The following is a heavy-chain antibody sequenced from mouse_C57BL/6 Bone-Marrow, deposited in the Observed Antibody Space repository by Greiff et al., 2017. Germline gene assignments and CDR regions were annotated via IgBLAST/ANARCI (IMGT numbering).Heavy chain of an antibody. CDR2: IDPENGDN. Sequence: VPLKQSGAELVRPGASVKLSCTASGFNIKDDYMHWVKQRPDQGLEWIGWIDPENGDNEYASKFQGKAPIKVDTSSKTAYLQLSSRTAEDTAVYYCTRIAYGGQGTLVTVSA. J-gene: IGHJ3*01. CDR1: GFNIKDDY. V-gene: IGHV14-4*01. CDR3: TRIAY.